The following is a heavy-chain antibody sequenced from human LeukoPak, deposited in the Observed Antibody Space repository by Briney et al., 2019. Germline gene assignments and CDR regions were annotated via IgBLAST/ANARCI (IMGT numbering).Heavy chain of an antibody. Sequence: QPGGTLRLSCAASGFTFSSYGMSWVRQAPGKGLEWVSAISGSGGSTYYADSVKGRFTISGDNSKNTLYLQMNSLRAEDTAVYYCARTRITMIVVASFDIWGQGTMVTVSS. CDR3: ARTRITMIVVASFDI. J-gene: IGHJ3*02. CDR2: ISGSGGST. CDR1: GFTFSSYG. V-gene: IGHV3-23*01. D-gene: IGHD3-22*01.